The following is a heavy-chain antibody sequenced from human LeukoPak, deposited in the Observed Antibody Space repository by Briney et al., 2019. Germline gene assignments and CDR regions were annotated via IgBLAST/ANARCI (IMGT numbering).Heavy chain of an antibody. V-gene: IGHV4-59*01. CDR3: ARRMYYYDSSGYYRVYAFDI. CDR2: IYYSGST. J-gene: IGHJ3*02. D-gene: IGHD3-22*01. CDR1: GGSISSYY. Sequence: SETLSLTCTVSGGSISSYYWSWIRQPPGKGLEGIGYIYYSGSTNYNPSLKSRVTISVDTSKNQFSLKLSSVTAADTAVYYCARRMYYYDSSGYYRVYAFDIWGQGTMVTVSS.